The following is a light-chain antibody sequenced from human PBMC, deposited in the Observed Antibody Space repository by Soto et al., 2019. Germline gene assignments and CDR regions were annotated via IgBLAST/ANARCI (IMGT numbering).Light chain of an antibody. J-gene: IGKJ5*01. CDR2: GAS. Sequence: EFVLTQAPGTLSLSPGERATLSCRASQSVSSNYLAWYQQKPGQAPRLLIYGASSRAIGIPDRFSGSVSGSDFILTINRLEPEDFAVYYCQQYGSSHTFGQGTRLEIK. CDR1: QSVSSNY. CDR3: QQYGSSHT. V-gene: IGKV3-20*01.